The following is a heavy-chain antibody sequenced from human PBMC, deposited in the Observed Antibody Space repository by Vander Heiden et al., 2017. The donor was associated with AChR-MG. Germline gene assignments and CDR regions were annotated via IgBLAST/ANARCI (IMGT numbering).Heavy chain of an antibody. D-gene: IGHD3-22*01. CDR3: ARGLDYYDSSGYGMDV. J-gene: IGHJ6*02. CDR2: IIPVVGTA. V-gene: IGHV1-69*01. Sequence: QVQLVQSGAEVKKPGSSVKVSCKASGGTLISYCSSWVRQGPGQGLEWMGGIIPVVGTANYAQKFQGRVTITADESTSTAYMELSSLRSEDTAVYYCARGLDYYDSSGYGMDVWGQGTTVTVSS. CDR1: GGTLISYC.